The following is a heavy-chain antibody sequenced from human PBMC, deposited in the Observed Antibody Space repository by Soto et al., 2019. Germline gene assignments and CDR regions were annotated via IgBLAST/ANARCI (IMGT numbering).Heavy chain of an antibody. CDR2: ISAYNGNT. V-gene: IGHV1-18*01. D-gene: IGHD3-3*01. CDR1: GYTFTSYG. Sequence: ASVKASCKASGYTFTSYGISWVRQAPGQGLEWMGWISAYNGNTNYAQKLQGRVTMTTDTSTSTAYMELRSLRSDDTAVYYCARDPKHNDFWSGYYTYYFDYWGQGTLVTVSS. J-gene: IGHJ4*02. CDR3: ARDPKHNDFWSGYYTYYFDY.